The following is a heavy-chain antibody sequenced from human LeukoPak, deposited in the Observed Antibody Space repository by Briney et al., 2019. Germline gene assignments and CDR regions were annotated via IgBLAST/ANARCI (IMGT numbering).Heavy chain of an antibody. D-gene: IGHD6-19*01. J-gene: IGHJ4*02. CDR1: GGSISSGYY. CDR2: IYHSGST. V-gene: IGHV4-38-2*02. Sequence: PSETLSLTCTVSGGSISSGYYWGWIRQPPGKGLEWIGSIYHSGSTYYNPSLKSRVTISVDTSKNQFSLKLSSVTAADTAVYYCARGTLYSGWSYYFDDWGQGNQVTVSS. CDR3: ARGTLYSGWSYYFDD.